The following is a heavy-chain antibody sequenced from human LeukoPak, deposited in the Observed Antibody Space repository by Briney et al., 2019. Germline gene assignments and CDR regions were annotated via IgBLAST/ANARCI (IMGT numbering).Heavy chain of an antibody. CDR3: ARRWNYKDGFDI. CDR2: VYHSGNT. CDR1: GFSVSSGFY. J-gene: IGHJ3*02. Sequence: SETLSLTCTVSGFSVSSGFYWAWIRQSPGKGLEWIANVYHSGNTYSNPSLKSRLTISVDTSMNNFSLRLTSVTAADTAVYYCARRWNYKDGFDIWGQGKMVTVSS. D-gene: IGHD1-7*01. V-gene: IGHV4-38-2*02.